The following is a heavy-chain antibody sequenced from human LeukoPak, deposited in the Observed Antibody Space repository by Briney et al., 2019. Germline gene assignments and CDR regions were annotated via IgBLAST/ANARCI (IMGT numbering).Heavy chain of an antibody. CDR2: IYWDDDK. CDR3: AHSPGDIFIFDY. J-gene: IGHJ4*02. D-gene: IGHD3-9*01. Sequence: SGPTLVKPTQTLTLTCTFSGFSLSTRGVGVGWIRQPPGKALEWLALIYWDDDKRYSPSLKSRLTITKDTSKNQVVLTMTNGDPVDTATYYCAHSPGDIFIFDYWGQGTLVTVSS. V-gene: IGHV2-5*02. CDR1: GFSLSTRGVG.